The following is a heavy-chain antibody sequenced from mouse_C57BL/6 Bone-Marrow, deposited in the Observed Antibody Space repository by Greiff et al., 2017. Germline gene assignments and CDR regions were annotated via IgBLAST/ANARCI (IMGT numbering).Heavy chain of an antibody. V-gene: IGHV5-6*02. CDR3: ARRGITPYLDY. D-gene: IGHD1-1*01. Sequence: EVKVVESGGDLVKPGGSLKLSCAASGFTFSSYGMSWVRQTPDKRLEWVATISSGGSYTYYPDSVKGRFTISRDNAKNTLYLQMSSLKSEDTAMYYCARRGITPYLDYWGQGTTLTVSS. J-gene: IGHJ2*01. CDR1: GFTFSSYG. CDR2: ISSGGSYT.